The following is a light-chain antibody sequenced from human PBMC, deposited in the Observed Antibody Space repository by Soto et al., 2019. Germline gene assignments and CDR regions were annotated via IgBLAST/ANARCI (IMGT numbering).Light chain of an antibody. V-gene: IGLV2-14*03. Sequence: QSVLTQPASVSGSPGQSITISCTGTSSDVGGYNYVSWYQKHPGKAPKLMIYDVTNRPSGVFNRFSGSKSGNTASLTISGLQAEDEDDYYCSSYAGSSTPYVFGTGTKLTVL. J-gene: IGLJ1*01. CDR3: SSYAGSSTPYV. CDR1: SSDVGGYNY. CDR2: DVT.